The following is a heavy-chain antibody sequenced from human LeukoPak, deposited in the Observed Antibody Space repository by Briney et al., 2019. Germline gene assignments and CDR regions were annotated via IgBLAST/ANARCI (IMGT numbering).Heavy chain of an antibody. CDR1: GFTVTSDF. V-gene: IGHV3-53*01. D-gene: IGHD3-16*01. J-gene: IGHJ4*02. CDR3: VTGRGGH. Sequence: GGSLRLSCAASGFTVTSDFMGWVRQASEKGPEWVSIISSDGITYYADSVKGRFTISRDISKNTLYLQMSSLRAEDAAVYYCVTGRGGHWGQGTLVTVSS. CDR2: ISSDGIT.